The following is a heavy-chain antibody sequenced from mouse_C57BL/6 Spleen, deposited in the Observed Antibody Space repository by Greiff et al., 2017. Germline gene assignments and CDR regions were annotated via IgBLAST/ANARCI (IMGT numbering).Heavy chain of an antibody. CDR1: GYTFTSYW. J-gene: IGHJ1*03. CDR3: ARSANDDDEDWYFDV. D-gene: IGHD2-4*01. Sequence: QVQLKESGAELVKPGASVKLSCKASGYTFTSYWMHWVKQRPGQGLEWIGMIHPNSGSTNYNEKFKSKATLTVDKSSSTAYMQLRSLTSEDAAVYYCARSANDDDEDWYFDVWGTGTTVTVSS. CDR2: IHPNSGST. V-gene: IGHV1-64*01.